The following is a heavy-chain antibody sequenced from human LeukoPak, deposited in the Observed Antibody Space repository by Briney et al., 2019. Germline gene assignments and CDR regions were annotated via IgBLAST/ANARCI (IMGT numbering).Heavy chain of an antibody. J-gene: IGHJ4*02. V-gene: IGHV1-18*01. CDR1: GYTFTSYG. D-gene: IGHD1-1*01. Sequence: ASVTVSCTASGYTFTSYGISWVRQAPGQGLEWMGWISAYNGNTNYAQKLQGRVTMTTDTSTSTAYMELRSLRSDDTAVYYCARARAGYEVKYWGQGTLVTVSS. CDR3: ARARAGYEVKY. CDR2: ISAYNGNT.